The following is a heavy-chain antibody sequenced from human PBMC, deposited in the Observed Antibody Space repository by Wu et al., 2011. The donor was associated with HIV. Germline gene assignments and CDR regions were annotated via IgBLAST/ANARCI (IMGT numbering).Heavy chain of an antibody. CDR1: GYTYTTYG. CDR2: ISTYNGNT. Sequence: QVQLVQSGVEVKKPGASVKVSCKASGYTYTTYGVSWVRQAPGQGLEWMGWISTYNGNTNYVQNLQGRVTLTTDTSTNTAYMELRSLRSDDTAVYYCARDESGTSSYYGMDVWGQGTTVTVSS. V-gene: IGHV1-18*01. CDR3: ARDESGTSSYYGMDV. D-gene: IGHD1-26*01. J-gene: IGHJ6*02.